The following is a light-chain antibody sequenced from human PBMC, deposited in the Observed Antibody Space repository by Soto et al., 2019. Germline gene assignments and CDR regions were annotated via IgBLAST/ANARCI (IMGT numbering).Light chain of an antibody. J-gene: IGKJ1*01. CDR3: QQYSSPPRT. CDR2: GAS. Sequence: EIVLTQSPGSLSLSPGERATLSCRASQSVSSYLAWYQQKPGQAPRLLIYGASSRATGFPYRFSGSGSGTDFSLTISRLEPEDSAVYYCQQYSSPPRTFGQGTKVEIK. V-gene: IGKV3-20*01. CDR1: QSVSSY.